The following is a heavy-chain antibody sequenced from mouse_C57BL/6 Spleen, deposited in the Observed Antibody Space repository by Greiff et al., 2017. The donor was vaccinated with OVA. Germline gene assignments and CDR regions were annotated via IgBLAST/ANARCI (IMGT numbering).Heavy chain of an antibody. Sequence: EVQLVESGAGLVKPGGSLKLSCAASGFTFSSYAMSWVRQTPEKRLEWVAYISSGGDYIYYADTVKGRFTISRDNARNTLYLQMSSLKSEDTAMYYCTRGYDYDGWYFDVWGTGTTVTVSS. D-gene: IGHD2-4*01. V-gene: IGHV5-9-1*02. CDR2: ISSGGDYI. J-gene: IGHJ1*03. CDR3: TRGYDYDGWYFDV. CDR1: GFTFSSYA.